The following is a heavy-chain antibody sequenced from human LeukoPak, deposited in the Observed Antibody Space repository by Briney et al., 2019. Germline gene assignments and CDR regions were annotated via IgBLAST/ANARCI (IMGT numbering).Heavy chain of an antibody. CDR2: IIPIFGTA. J-gene: IGHJ4*02. Sequence: SVKVSCKASGGTFSSYAISWVRQAPGQGLEWMGGIIPIFGTANYAQKFQGRVTITADESTSTAYMELSSLRSEDTAVYYCARDVGRHSSSYLNNYWGQGTLVTVSS. D-gene: IGHD6-6*01. V-gene: IGHV1-69*13. CDR1: GGTFSSYA. CDR3: ARDVGRHSSSYLNNY.